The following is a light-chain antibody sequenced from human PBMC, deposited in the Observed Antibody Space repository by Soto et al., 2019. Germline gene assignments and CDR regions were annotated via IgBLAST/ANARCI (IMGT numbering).Light chain of an antibody. Sequence: QSALTQPASVSGSPGQSIIISCTGTSSDIGTYTFVSWYQQHPGKAPKLMLYDVSNRPSGVSDRFSGSKSGNTASLTISGLQAEDEAHYYCSSYTSTNTRVVFGGGTKLTV. V-gene: IGLV2-14*03. CDR3: SSYTSTNTRVV. CDR1: SSDIGTYTF. J-gene: IGLJ3*02. CDR2: DVS.